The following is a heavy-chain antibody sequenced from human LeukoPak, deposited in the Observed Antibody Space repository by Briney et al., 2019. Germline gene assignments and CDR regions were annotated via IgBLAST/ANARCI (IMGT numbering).Heavy chain of an antibody. CDR2: IDPSDSYT. V-gene: IGHV5-10-1*01. CDR3: ARHSSSSWYSNWFDP. D-gene: IGHD6-13*01. CDR1: GYSFTSYW. J-gene: IGHJ5*02. Sequence: GESLQISCEGSGYSFTSYWNSWVRQLPGKGLEWMGRIDPSDSYTNYSPSFQGHVTISADKSISTAYLQWSSLKASDTAMYYCARHSSSSWYSNWFDPWGQGTLVTVSS.